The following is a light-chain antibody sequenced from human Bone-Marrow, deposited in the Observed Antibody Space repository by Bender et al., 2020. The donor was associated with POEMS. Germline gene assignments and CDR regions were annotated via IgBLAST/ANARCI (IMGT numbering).Light chain of an antibody. V-gene: IGLV2-8*01. CDR1: SSDVGSYNL. CDR3: SSYAGSNNLV. J-gene: IGLJ2*01. CDR2: EVT. Sequence: QSALTQPASVSGSPGQSITISCTGTSSDVGSYNLVSWYQQHPGKAPKLIIYEVTKRPSGVPDRFSGSKSGNTASLTVSGLQVEDDAHYFCSSYAGSNNLVFGGGTKLTVL.